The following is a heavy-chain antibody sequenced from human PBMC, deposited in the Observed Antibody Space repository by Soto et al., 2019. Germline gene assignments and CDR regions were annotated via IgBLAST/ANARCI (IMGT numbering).Heavy chain of an antibody. CDR2: ISGSGGST. V-gene: IGHV3-23*01. Sequence: EVQLLESGGGLIQPGGSLRLSCAASGLTFSSYAMSWVRQAPGKGLELVSSISGSGGSTYYADFVKGRFTISRDNSQDTLYLQLNSLRAEDTALYYCAKGDSGYRYSDTYYFDYWGQGTLVTVSS. CDR3: AKGDSGYRYSDTYYFDY. J-gene: IGHJ4*02. CDR1: GLTFSSYA. D-gene: IGHD5-18*01.